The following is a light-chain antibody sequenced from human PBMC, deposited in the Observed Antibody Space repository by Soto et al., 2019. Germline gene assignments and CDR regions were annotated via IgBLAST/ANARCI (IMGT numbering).Light chain of an antibody. CDR3: QHYYSDPPWT. Sequence: DIVMTQSPDSLAVSLGERATINCRSSQSVLYSSNNKNYLGWYQQKPGQAPKLLIYWASTRESGVPDRLSGSGSGTDFTLTISSLQAEDVAVYYCQHYYSDPPWTFGQGTKVEIK. J-gene: IGKJ1*01. CDR1: QSVLYSSNNKNY. CDR2: WAS. V-gene: IGKV4-1*01.